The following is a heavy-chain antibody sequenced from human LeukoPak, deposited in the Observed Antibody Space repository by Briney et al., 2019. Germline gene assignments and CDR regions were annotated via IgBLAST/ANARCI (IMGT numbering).Heavy chain of an antibody. J-gene: IGHJ6*03. CDR1: GGSIRGYY. CDR2: IYSGGST. CDR3: ARVFDSGSQAYFYYMDV. D-gene: IGHD3-10*01. V-gene: IGHV4-59*01. Sequence: SETLSLTCNVSGGSIRGYYWSWIRQSPEKGLEWIGYIYSGGSTNYNPSLKSRVTMSVDTSKNQLSLKVRSVTAADTAVYYCARVFDSGSQAYFYYMDVWGKGTTVIISS.